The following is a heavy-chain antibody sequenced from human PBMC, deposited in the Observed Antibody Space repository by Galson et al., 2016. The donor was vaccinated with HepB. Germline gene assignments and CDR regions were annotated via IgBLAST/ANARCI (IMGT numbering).Heavy chain of an antibody. CDR1: GGSFSDSY. CDR2: INHSGTT. J-gene: IGHJ4*02. CDR3: TTNLLF. Sequence: SETLSLTCAVYGGSFSDSYWGWIRQPPGKGLEWIGEINHSGTTNFHPSFKSRVTISVDTSQKQFSLELNSVSAADTAVYYCTTNLLFWSRGTLVTVSS. V-gene: IGHV4-34*01.